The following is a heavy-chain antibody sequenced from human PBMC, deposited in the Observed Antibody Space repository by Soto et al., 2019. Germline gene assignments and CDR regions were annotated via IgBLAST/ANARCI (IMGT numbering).Heavy chain of an antibody. CDR1: GGTFSSYT. D-gene: IGHD3-9*01. Sequence: QVQLVQSGAEVKKPGSSVKVSCKASGGTFSSYTISWVRQAPGQGLEWMGRIIPILGIANYAQKFQGRVTITADKSTSKAYMELSSLRSEDTAVYYCARGGYYDILTGHYYYYMDVWGKGTTVTVSS. CDR2: IIPILGIA. V-gene: IGHV1-69*02. J-gene: IGHJ6*03. CDR3: ARGGYYDILTGHYYYYMDV.